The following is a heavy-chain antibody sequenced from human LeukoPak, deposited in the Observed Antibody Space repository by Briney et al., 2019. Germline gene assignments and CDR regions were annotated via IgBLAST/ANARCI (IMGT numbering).Heavy chain of an antibody. CDR1: GGSISSYY. D-gene: IGHD2-15*01. Sequence: SETLSLTCTVSGGSISSYYWSWIRQPPGKGLEWIGYIYYSGSTNYNPSLTSRVTISVDTSKNQFSLKLSSVTAADTAVYYCARQDIGYCSGGSCPSIFDYWGQGTLVTVSS. CDR2: IYYSGST. V-gene: IGHV4-59*08. CDR3: ARQDIGYCSGGSCPSIFDY. J-gene: IGHJ4*02.